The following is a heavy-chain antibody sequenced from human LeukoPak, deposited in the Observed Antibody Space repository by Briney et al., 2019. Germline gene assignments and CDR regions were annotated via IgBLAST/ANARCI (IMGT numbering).Heavy chain of an antibody. V-gene: IGHV4-59*01. D-gene: IGHD5-12*01. J-gene: IGHJ4*02. CDR2: IYYSGST. Sequence: PSETLSLTCTVSGGSISSYYWSWIRQPPGKGLEWIGYIYYSGSTNYNPSLKSRVTISVDTSKNQFSLKLSSVTAADTAVYYCARAGDIVATMTPDYWGQGTLVTVSS. CDR1: GGSISSYY. CDR3: ARAGDIVATMTPDY.